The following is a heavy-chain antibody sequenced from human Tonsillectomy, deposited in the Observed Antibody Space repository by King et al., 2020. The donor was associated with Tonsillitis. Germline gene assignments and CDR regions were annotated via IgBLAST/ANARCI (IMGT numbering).Heavy chain of an antibody. J-gene: IGHJ5*02. Sequence: QLQESGPGLVKPSQTLSLTCNVSGGSISSGSYYWGWIRQPTGKGLEGIGRIYTSGSTNYNPSLKSRVTMAVATSKNQFSLKLSSVTAADTAVYYCARETSYDFWSGYPNWFDPWGQGTLVTVSS. V-gene: IGHV4-61*02. CDR3: ARETSYDFWSGYPNWFDP. D-gene: IGHD3-3*01. CDR1: GGSISSGSYY. CDR2: IYTSGST.